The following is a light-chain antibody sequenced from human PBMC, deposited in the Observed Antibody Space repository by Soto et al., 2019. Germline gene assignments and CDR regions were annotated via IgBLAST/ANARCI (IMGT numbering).Light chain of an antibody. J-gene: IGLJ3*02. CDR3: QTWGTGIRV. V-gene: IGLV4-69*01. CDR2: LNSDGSH. Sequence: QTVVTQSTSASASLGASVKLTCTLSSGHSSYAIAWHQQQPGKGPRYLMKLNSDGSHNKGDGIPDRFSGSSSGAERYLTISSLQSEDEADYYCQTWGTGIRVFGGGTKLTVL. CDR1: SGHSSYA.